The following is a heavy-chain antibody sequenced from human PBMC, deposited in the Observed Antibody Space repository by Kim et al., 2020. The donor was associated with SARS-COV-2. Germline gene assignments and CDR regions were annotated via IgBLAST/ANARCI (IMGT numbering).Heavy chain of an antibody. J-gene: IGHJ3*02. CDR3: AKGLVRGSSSFDI. Sequence: GGSLRLSCAASGFSFSDYGMNWVRQAPGKGLEWVAGILYDGSHKYYGDSVKGRFDISRDNSEKTLYVQMNSLRAEDTAVHYCAKGLVRGSSSFDIWGQGTMVTVSS. V-gene: IGHV3-30*18. CDR2: ILYDGSHK. D-gene: IGHD6-19*01. CDR1: GFSFSDYG.